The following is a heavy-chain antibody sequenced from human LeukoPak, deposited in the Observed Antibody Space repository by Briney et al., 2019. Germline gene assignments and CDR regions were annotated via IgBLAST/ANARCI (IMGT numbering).Heavy chain of an antibody. D-gene: IGHD3-10*01. CDR2: IIPILGIA. CDR3: ARTFMVRGVIITPNLLGY. CDR1: GGTFSSYA. Sequence: SVKVSCKASGGTFSSYAISWVRQAPGQGLEWMGRIIPILGIANYAQKFQGRVTITADKSTSTAYMELSSLRSEDTAVYYCARTFMVRGVIITPNLLGYWGQGTLVTVSS. J-gene: IGHJ4*02. V-gene: IGHV1-69*04.